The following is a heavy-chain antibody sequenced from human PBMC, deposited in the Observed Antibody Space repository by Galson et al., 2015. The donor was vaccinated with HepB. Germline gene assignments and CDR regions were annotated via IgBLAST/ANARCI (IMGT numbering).Heavy chain of an antibody. Sequence: SLRLSCAASGFTFSSYSMNWVRQAPGKGLEWVSSISSSSSYIYYADSVKGRSTISRDNAKNSLYLQMNSLRAEDTAVYYCARGIAAAGTDYWGQGTLVTVSS. CDR2: ISSSSSYI. CDR1: GFTFSSYS. D-gene: IGHD6-13*01. CDR3: ARGIAAAGTDY. J-gene: IGHJ4*02. V-gene: IGHV3-21*01.